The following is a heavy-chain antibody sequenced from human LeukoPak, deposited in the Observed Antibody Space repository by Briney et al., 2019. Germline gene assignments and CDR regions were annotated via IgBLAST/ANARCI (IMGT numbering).Heavy chain of an antibody. Sequence: GGSLRLSCAASGFTFSSYAMSWVRQAPGKGLEWVSGISGSGGSTYYAESVKGRCTISRDNSKKTLFLQMNSLGAEDTAVYYCAKGSNNYPDNFDYWGQGTLVTVSS. J-gene: IGHJ4*02. CDR3: AKGSNNYPDNFDY. D-gene: IGHD1-1*01. CDR2: ISGSGGST. V-gene: IGHV3-23*01. CDR1: GFTFSSYA.